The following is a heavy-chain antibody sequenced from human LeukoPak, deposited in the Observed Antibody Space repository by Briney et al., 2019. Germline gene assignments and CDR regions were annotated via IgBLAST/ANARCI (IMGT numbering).Heavy chain of an antibody. J-gene: IGHJ5*02. CDR2: ISYSGST. CDR3: AREGTAGTNLNWFDP. D-gene: IGHD1-1*01. CDR1: GGSISSYY. Sequence: SETLSLTCTVSGGSISSYYWSWIRQPPGKGLEWIGYISYSGSTNFNPSLKSRVTVSVDTSKNQFSLKLSSVTAADTAVYYCAREGTAGTNLNWFDPWGQGTLVTVSS. V-gene: IGHV4-59*01.